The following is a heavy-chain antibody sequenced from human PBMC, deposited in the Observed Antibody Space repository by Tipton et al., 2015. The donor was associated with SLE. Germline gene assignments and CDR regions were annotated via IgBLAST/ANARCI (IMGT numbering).Heavy chain of an antibody. CDR3: ARDAGGYGDYLDY. Sequence: TLSLTCAVYGGSFSGYYWSWIRQPPGKGLEWIGDIYSSGNTKYNPSLKSRVTMSVDTSKNQFSLRLRSVTAADTAMYYCARDAGGYGDYLDYWGQGTLVTVSS. CDR1: GGSFSGYY. J-gene: IGHJ4*02. CDR2: IYSSGNT. D-gene: IGHD4-17*01. V-gene: IGHV4-4*08.